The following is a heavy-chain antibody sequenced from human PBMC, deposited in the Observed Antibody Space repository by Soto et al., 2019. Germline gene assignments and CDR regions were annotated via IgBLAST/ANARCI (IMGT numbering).Heavy chain of an antibody. CDR2: IYYSGST. Sequence: PSETLSLTCTVSGGSISSSSYYWGWIRQPPGKGLEWIGSIYYSGSTYYNPSLKSRVTISVDTSKNQFSLKLSSVTAADTAVYYCARGFGYSYGNFDYWGQGTLVTVSS. V-gene: IGHV4-39*07. J-gene: IGHJ4*02. CDR3: ARGFGYSYGNFDY. CDR1: GGSISSSSYY. D-gene: IGHD5-18*01.